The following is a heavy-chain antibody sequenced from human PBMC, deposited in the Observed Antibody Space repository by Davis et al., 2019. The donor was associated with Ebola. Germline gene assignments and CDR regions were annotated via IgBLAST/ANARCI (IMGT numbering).Heavy chain of an antibody. V-gene: IGHV4-34*01. CDR1: GGSFSGYY. CDR3: ARVGAGTTYFDY. J-gene: IGHJ4*02. CDR2: INHSGST. D-gene: IGHD1-7*01. Sequence: MPSETLSLTCAVHGGSFSGYYWSWIRQPPGKGLEWIGEINHSGSTNYNPSLKSRVTISVDKSKNHFSLKLSSVTAADTAVYYCARVGAGTTYFDYWGQGTLVTVSS.